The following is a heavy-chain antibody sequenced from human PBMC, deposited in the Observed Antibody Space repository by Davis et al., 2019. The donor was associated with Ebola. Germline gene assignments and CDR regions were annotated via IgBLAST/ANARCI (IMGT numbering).Heavy chain of an antibody. CDR2: IIPIFDTA. Sequence: SVKVSCKASGGTFSSYAISWVRQAPGQGLEWMGGIIPIFDTANYAQKFQGRVTITADESTSTAYMELSSLRSEDTAVYYCARQVVVAATFDYWGQGTLVTVSS. D-gene: IGHD2-15*01. V-gene: IGHV1-69*13. CDR1: GGTFSSYA. CDR3: ARQVVVAATFDY. J-gene: IGHJ4*02.